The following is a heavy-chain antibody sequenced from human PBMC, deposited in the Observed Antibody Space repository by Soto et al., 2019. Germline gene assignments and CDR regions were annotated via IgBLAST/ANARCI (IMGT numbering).Heavy chain of an antibody. Sequence: EVQLVESGGGLVQPGGSLRLSCAASGFTFSSYWMSWVRQAPGKGLEWVANIKQDGSEKYYVDSVKGRFTISRDNAKNSLYLQMNSLRAEDTAVYYCASMVVNDYYYYGIDVWGQGTTVTVSS. J-gene: IGHJ6*02. CDR3: ASMVVNDYYYYGIDV. CDR2: IKQDGSEK. D-gene: IGHD2-21*01. CDR1: GFTFSSYW. V-gene: IGHV3-7*01.